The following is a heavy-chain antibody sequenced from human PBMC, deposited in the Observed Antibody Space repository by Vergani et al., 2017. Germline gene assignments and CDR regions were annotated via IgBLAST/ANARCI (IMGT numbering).Heavy chain of an antibody. CDR1: GGTFSSYA. CDR2: IIPIFGTA. J-gene: IGHJ6*02. CDR3: ARYPPTMVRGVIITTGGMDV. Sequence: QVQLLQSGAEVKKPGSSVKVSCKASGGTFSSYAISWVRQAPGQGLEWMGGIIPIFGTANYAQKFQGRVTITADESTSTAYMELSSLRSEDTAVYYCARYPPTMVRGVIITTGGMDVWGQGTTVTVSS. D-gene: IGHD3-10*01. V-gene: IGHV1-69*01.